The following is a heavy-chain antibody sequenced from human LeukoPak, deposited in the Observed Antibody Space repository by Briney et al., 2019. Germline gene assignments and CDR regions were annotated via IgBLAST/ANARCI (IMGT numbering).Heavy chain of an antibody. CDR1: GGTFSSYA. D-gene: IGHD3-3*01. V-gene: IGHV1-69*01. CDR3: FMWSGYYTVQYYFDY. CDR2: IIPIFGTA. J-gene: IGHJ4*02. Sequence: ASVKVSCKASGGTFSSYAISWVRQAPGQGLEWMGGIIPIFGTANYAQKFQGRVTITADESTSTAYMELSSLRSEDTAVYYCFMWSGYYTVQYYFDYWGQGTLVTVSS.